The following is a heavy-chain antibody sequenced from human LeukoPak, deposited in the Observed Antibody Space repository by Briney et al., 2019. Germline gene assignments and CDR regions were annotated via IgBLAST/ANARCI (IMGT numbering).Heavy chain of an antibody. J-gene: IGHJ4*02. Sequence: PSETLSLTCTVSVGSISSSSYYWGWIRQPPGKGLEWIGSIYYSGSTYYNPSLKSRVTISVDTSKNQFSLKLSAVTAADTAVYYCAKTQYCSSTSCYAPFDYWGQGTLVTVSS. D-gene: IGHD2-2*01. CDR3: AKTQYCSSTSCYAPFDY. CDR1: VGSISSSSYY. V-gene: IGHV4-39*01. CDR2: IYYSGST.